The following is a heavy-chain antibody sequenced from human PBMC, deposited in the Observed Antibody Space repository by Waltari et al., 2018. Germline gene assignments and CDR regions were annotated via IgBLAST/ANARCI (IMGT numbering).Heavy chain of an antibody. CDR1: GDTFSDYY. Sequence: QVHWVQSGAEMKKPGASVKVYCKASGDTFSDYYMLWVRQSPGQGLEWMGWINPDSGGTNYAQQFQARVTLTWDTSISTAYMELSSLRSDDTAMFYCATNRGGSSFDYWGQGALVTVSS. D-gene: IGHD3-10*01. CDR3: ATNRGGSSFDY. J-gene: IGHJ4*02. CDR2: INPDSGGT. V-gene: IGHV1-2*02.